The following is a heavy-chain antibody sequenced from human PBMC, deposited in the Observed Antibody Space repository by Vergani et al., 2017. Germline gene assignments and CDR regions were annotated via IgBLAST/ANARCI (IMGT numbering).Heavy chain of an antibody. Sequence: QVQLQESGPGLVKPSETLSLTCTVSGGSISSYYWSWIRQPPGKGLEWIGYIYYSGSTNYNPSLKSRVTISVDTSKNQFSLKLSSVTAADTAVYYCTGDYGTQFDYWGQGTLVTVSS. CDR3: TGDYGTQFDY. CDR1: GGSISSYY. J-gene: IGHJ4*02. V-gene: IGHV4-59*08. D-gene: IGHD4-17*01. CDR2: IYYSGST.